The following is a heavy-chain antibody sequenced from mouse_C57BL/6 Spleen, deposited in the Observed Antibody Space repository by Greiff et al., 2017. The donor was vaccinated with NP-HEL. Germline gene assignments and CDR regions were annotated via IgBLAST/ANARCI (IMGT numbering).Heavy chain of an antibody. Sequence: QVQLQQSGPGLVQPSQCLSITCTVSGFSLTSYGVHWVRQSPGKGLEWLGVIWSGGSTDCNAAFISRLSISKDNSKSQVFFKMNRLQADDTAIYYCARNQEESFAYWGQGTLVTVSA. J-gene: IGHJ3*01. V-gene: IGHV2-2*01. CDR2: IWSGGST. D-gene: IGHD3-2*02. CDR1: GFSLTSYG. CDR3: ARNQEESFAY.